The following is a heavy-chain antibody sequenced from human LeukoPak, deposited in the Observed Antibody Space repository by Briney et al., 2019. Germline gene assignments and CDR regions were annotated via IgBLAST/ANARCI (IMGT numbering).Heavy chain of an antibody. Sequence: SETLSPTCTVSGGSISPYYWSWIRQPPGKGLEWIGYFFYSGSTNYNPSLKSRVTISVDTSKNQFSLKLSSVTAADTAVYYCARGRFDYYYGSGSYYSPFDYWGQGTLVTVSS. J-gene: IGHJ4*02. CDR1: GGSISPYY. D-gene: IGHD3-10*01. CDR2: FFYSGST. CDR3: ARGRFDYYYGSGSYYSPFDY. V-gene: IGHV4-59*12.